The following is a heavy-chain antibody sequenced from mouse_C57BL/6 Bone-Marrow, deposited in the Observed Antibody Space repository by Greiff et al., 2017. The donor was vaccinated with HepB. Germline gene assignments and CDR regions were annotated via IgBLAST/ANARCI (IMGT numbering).Heavy chain of an antibody. J-gene: IGHJ4*01. V-gene: IGHV10-1*01. CDR2: IRSKSNNYAT. CDR3: VRHGGFYGSSYYYAMDY. D-gene: IGHD1-1*01. CDR1: GFSFNTYA. Sequence: EVQRVESGGGLVQPKGSLKLSCAASGFSFNTYAMNWVRQAPGKGLEWVARIRSKSNNYATYYADSVKDRFTISRDDSESMLYLQMNNLKTEDTAMYYCVRHGGFYGSSYYYAMDYWGQGTSVTVSS.